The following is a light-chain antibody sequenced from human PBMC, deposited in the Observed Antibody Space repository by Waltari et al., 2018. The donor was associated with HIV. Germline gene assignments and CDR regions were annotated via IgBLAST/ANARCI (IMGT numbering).Light chain of an antibody. CDR2: GAS. CDR1: RSVSSSH. CDR3: QQYDSSPPGT. J-gene: IGKJ1*01. Sequence: EIVLTQSPGTLSLSPGEGATLSCRASRSVSSSHLAWYQQKPGQAPRLLLYGASTRATGIPDRFSGSGSGTEFTLTVSRLEPEDFAVYYCQQYDSSPPGTFGQGTKVEIK. V-gene: IGKV3-20*01.